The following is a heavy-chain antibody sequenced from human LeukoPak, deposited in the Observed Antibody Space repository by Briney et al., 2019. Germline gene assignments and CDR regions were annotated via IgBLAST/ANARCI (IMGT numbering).Heavy chain of an antibody. CDR1: GGTFSSYT. CDR2: IIPILGIA. CDR3: AREASSGWYFGY. Sequence: SSVKVSCKASGGTFSSYTISWVRQAPGQGLEWMGRIIPILGIANYAQKFQGRVTITADKSTSTAYMELSSLRSEDTAVYYCAREASSGWYFGYWGQGTLVTVSS. V-gene: IGHV1-69*04. D-gene: IGHD6-19*01. J-gene: IGHJ4*02.